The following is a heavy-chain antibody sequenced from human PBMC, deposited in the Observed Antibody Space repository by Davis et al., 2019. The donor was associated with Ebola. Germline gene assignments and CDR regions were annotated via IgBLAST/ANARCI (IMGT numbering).Heavy chain of an antibody. V-gene: IGHV1-2*04. CDR3: ARDYLYSSSGWFDP. CDR1: GYTFTGYY. J-gene: IGHJ5*01. D-gene: IGHD6-6*01. Sequence: ASVTVSCKASGYTFTGYYMHWLRQAPGQGLEWMGWINPNSGGTNYAQKFQGWVTITRDKSISTAYMELSRLGSDDTDVYYCARDYLYSSSGWFDPWGQGTLVTVSS. CDR2: INPNSGGT.